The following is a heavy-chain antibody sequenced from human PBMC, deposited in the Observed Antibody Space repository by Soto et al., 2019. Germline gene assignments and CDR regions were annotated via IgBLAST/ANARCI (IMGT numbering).Heavy chain of an antibody. CDR1: GFTFSSYS. CDR2: ISGSGGST. CDR3: AKDSSGYPGGYFDY. D-gene: IGHD3-22*01. V-gene: IGHV3-23*01. Sequence: GGALRLSSAASGFTFSSYSMRWGRQAPGKGLEWVSAISGSGGSTYYADSVKGRLTISRDNSKNTLYLQMNSLRAEDTAVYYCAKDSSGYPGGYFDYWGQGTLVTVSS. J-gene: IGHJ4*02.